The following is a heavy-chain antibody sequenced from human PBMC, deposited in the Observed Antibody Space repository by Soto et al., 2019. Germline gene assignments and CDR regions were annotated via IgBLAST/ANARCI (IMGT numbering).Heavy chain of an antibody. V-gene: IGHV3-30*18. D-gene: IGHD6-13*01. Sequence: LRLYCEASGFTFRNYGMHWVRHPPAHGLEGVAVISHDGSDKHYAESMNGRFIISRDKSENTLVLNMNSLKPDDTAVYYFAKVNQHLVLDYWGQGTLVTVSS. CDR3: AKVNQHLVLDY. J-gene: IGHJ4*02. CDR2: ISHDGSDK. CDR1: GFTFRNYG.